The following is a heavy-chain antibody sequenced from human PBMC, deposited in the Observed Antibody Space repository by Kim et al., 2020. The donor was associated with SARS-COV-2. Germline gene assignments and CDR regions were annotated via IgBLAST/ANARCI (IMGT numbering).Heavy chain of an antibody. CDR2: NT. V-gene: IGHV4-59*01. CDR3: ASLAAGYGMDV. J-gene: IGHJ6*02. D-gene: IGHD6-13*01. Sequence: NTNDNPSLKSRVTLSVDTSKNQFSLKLTAVTAADTAVYYCASLAAGYGMDVWGQGTTVTVSS.